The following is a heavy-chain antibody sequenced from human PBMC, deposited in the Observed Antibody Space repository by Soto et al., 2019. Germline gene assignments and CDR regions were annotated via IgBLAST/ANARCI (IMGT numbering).Heavy chain of an antibody. CDR3: ARRSRPIEY. V-gene: IGHV3-48*01. Sequence: EVQMVESGGGLVPPGGSLRLSCEGTGFTFSKYSLNWVRQAPGKGLEWIAYISSSSNSVDYAVSVKDRFIISRDNAKXXLXXXXXXXXXXXXXXXYCARRSRPIEYWGRGTLVTVSS. J-gene: IGHJ4*02. D-gene: IGHD2-8*02. CDR2: ISSSSNSV. CDR1: GFTFSKYS.